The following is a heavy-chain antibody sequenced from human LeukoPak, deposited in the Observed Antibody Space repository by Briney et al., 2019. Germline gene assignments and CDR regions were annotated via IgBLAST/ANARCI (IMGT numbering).Heavy chain of an antibody. J-gene: IGHJ4*02. CDR1: GFTFSSYG. V-gene: IGHV3-30*18. D-gene: IGHD3-22*01. Sequence: QSGGSLRLSCAASGFTFSSYGMHWVRQAPGKGLEWVAVISYDGSNKYYADSVKGRFTISRDNSKNTLYLQMNSLRAEDTAVYYCAKDLRDSSGYYDPKIFDYWGQGTLVTVSS. CDR2: ISYDGSNK. CDR3: AKDLRDSSGYYDPKIFDY.